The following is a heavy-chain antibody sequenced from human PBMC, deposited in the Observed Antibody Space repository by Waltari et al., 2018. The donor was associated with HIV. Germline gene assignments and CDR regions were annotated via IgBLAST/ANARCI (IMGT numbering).Heavy chain of an antibody. CDR2: IRSKPYGGTT. CDR1: GFTFGAYA. Sequence: EVQLVESGVALVKPGRSLRLSCTASGFTFGAYAMSWFRQAPGKGLEWVGFIRSKPYGGTTEYAASVKGRFTISRDDSKSIAYLQMNSLKTEDTAVYYCTGNYGGQYYFDNWGQGTLVTVSS. J-gene: IGHJ4*02. D-gene: IGHD4-17*01. CDR3: TGNYGGQYYFDN. V-gene: IGHV3-49*05.